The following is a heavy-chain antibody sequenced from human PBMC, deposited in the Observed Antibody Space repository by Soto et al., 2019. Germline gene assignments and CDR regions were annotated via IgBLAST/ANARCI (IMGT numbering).Heavy chain of an antibody. CDR1: GFHFSSYN. CDR2: ILHDGSNE. J-gene: IGHJ6*02. Sequence: GGSLRLSCAASGFHFSSYNMHWVRQAPGKGLEWVALILHDGSNEYYADSVKGRSTISRDNSKNTLYLQMKSLRAEDTAVYYCAKSRDGYSFYFYYGMDVWGQGTTVTVSS. V-gene: IGHV3-30*18. D-gene: IGHD4-4*01. CDR3: AKSRDGYSFYFYYGMDV.